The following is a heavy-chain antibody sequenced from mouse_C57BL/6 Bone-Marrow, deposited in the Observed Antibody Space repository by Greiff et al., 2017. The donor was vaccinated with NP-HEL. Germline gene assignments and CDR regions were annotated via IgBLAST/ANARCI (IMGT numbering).Heavy chain of an antibody. CDR2: INPNNGGT. Sequence: EVQLQQSGPELVKPGASVKIPCKASGYTFTDYNMDWVKQSHGKSLEWIGDINPNNGGTIYNQKFKGKATLTVDKSSSTAYMELRSLTSEDTAVYYCARKGSYYDYDGFAYWGQGTLVTVSA. J-gene: IGHJ3*01. V-gene: IGHV1-18*01. CDR1: GYTFTDYN. CDR3: ARKGSYYDYDGFAY. D-gene: IGHD2-4*01.